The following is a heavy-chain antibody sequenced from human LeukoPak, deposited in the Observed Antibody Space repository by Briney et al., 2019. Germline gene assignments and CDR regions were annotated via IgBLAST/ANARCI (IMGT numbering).Heavy chain of an antibody. Sequence: GGSLRLSCAASGFAFSSYALHWVRQAPGQGLQWVASISYDGNNKYYADSVRGRFTISRDSAKNTLYLQMNSLSTEDTAMYYCARSIVVVTYLVYWGQGTLVTVSS. CDR2: ISYDGNNK. CDR1: GFAFSSYA. J-gene: IGHJ4*02. V-gene: IGHV3-30-3*01. D-gene: IGHD2-21*02. CDR3: ARSIVVVTYLVY.